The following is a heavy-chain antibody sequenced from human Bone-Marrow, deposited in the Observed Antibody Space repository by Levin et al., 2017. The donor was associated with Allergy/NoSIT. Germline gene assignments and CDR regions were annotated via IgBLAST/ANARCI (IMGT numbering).Heavy chain of an antibody. D-gene: IGHD6-19*01. J-gene: IGHJ6*02. V-gene: IGHV5-51*01. CDR1: GYSFTSYW. Sequence: GESLKISCKGSGYSFTSYWIGWVRQMPGKGLEWMGIIYPGDSDTRYSPSFQGQVTISADKSISTAYLQWSSLKASDTAMYYCARITPPRDSSGWYDYGMDVWGQGTTVTVSS. CDR3: ARITPPRDSSGWYDYGMDV. CDR2: IYPGDSDT.